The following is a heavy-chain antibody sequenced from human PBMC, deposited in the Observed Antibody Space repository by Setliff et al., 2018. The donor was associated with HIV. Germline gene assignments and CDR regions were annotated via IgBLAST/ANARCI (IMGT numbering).Heavy chain of an antibody. V-gene: IGHV7-4-1*02. D-gene: IGHD3-9*01. CDR1: GYTFTNND. CDR2: INTNTGNP. CDR3: ARDRGLYDILTGYYTHAFDI. Sequence: ASVKVSCKASGYTFTNNDINWVRQATGQGLEWMGWINTNTGNPTSAQGFTGRFVFSLDTSVSTAYLQISSLKAEDTAVYYCARDRGLYDILTGYYTHAFDIWGQGTMVTVSS. J-gene: IGHJ3*02.